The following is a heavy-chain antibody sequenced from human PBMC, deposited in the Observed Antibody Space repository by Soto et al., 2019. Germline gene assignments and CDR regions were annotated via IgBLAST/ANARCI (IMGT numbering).Heavy chain of an antibody. CDR1: GYTFSTYD. CDR2: MNPNSGNT. J-gene: IGHJ5*02. CDR3: ARAFFEYSDSSVNWFDP. Sequence: GASVKVSCKASGYTFSTYDINWVRQATGQGLEWMGWMNPNSGNTGYAQKFQGRVTMTRNTSISTAYMELSGLRSEDTAVYYCARAFFEYSDSSVNWFDPWGQGTLVTVSS. D-gene: IGHD6-6*01. V-gene: IGHV1-8*01.